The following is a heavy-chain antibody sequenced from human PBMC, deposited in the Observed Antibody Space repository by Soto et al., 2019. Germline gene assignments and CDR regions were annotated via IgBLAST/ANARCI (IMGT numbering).Heavy chain of an antibody. CDR2: IIPIFATV. CDR1: GGSFSSYP. CDR3: ARGGSGYSWAPRYYFDY. Sequence: QVQLVQSGSEVKKPGSSVKVSCKASGGSFSSYPISWVRQAPGQGLEWMAGIIPIFATVHYAQKFQGRVTITADESTSTAYMELTSLRSEDTAVYFCARGGSGYSWAPRYYFDYWGQGTLVTVS. V-gene: IGHV1-69*01. D-gene: IGHD5-18*01. J-gene: IGHJ4*02.